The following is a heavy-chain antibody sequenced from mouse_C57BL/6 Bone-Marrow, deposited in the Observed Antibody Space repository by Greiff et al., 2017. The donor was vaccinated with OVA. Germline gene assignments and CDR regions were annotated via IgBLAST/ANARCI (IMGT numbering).Heavy chain of an antibody. Sequence: VQLQQSGAELVRPGSSVKLSCKASGYTFTSYWMHWVKQRPIQGLEWIGNIDPSDSETHYNQKFKDKATLTVDKSSSTAYMQLSSLTSEDSAVDYCARRYYGSSHWYFDVWGTGTTVTVSS. D-gene: IGHD1-1*01. CDR2: IDPSDSET. CDR3: ARRYYGSSHWYFDV. J-gene: IGHJ1*03. CDR1: GYTFTSYW. V-gene: IGHV1-52*01.